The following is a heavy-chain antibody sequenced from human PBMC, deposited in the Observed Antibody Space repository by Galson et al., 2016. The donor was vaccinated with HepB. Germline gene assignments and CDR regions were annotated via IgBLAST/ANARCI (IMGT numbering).Heavy chain of an antibody. CDR2: ISHEGKNR. J-gene: IGHJ6*02. CDR1: GFTFNIFG. V-gene: IGHV3-30*19. D-gene: IGHD6-19*01. CDR3: ARDQVVSMAGINYYFYYGMDG. Sequence: SLRLSCAASGFTFNIFGMHWVRQAPGKGLEWVAVISHEGKNRYYPDSVKGRFTISRDNSRNTLFLQMNSLRIEDTAVYYCARDQVVSMAGINYYFYYGMDGWGQGTTVTVSS.